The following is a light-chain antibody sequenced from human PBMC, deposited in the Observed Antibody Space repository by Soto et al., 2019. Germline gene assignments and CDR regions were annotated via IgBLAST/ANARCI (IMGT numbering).Light chain of an antibody. Sequence: QSVLTQPPSVSGAPGHRVTISCAGSSSNIGANYAVHWYQQLPGTAPKLLIYDYNKRPSGVPDRFSGSKSGNTASLTVSGLQAEDEADYYCVSFAGGTYVFGTGTKVTVL. CDR2: DYN. CDR1: SSNIGANYA. J-gene: IGLJ1*01. V-gene: IGLV1-40*01. CDR3: VSFAGGTYV.